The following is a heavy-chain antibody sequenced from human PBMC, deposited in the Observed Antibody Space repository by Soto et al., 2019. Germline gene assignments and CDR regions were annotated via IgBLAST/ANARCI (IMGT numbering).Heavy chain of an antibody. CDR2: IYYSGST. V-gene: IGHV4-39*01. Sequence: SETLSLTCTVSGGSISSSSYYWGLIRQPPGKGLEWIGSIYYSGSTYYNPSLKSRVTISVDTSKNQFSLKLSSVTAADTAVYYCARQNASALFFDTWAQGTVVPVSS. CDR1: GGSISSSSYY. J-gene: IGHJ5*02. CDR3: ARQNASALFFDT. D-gene: IGHD3-3*01.